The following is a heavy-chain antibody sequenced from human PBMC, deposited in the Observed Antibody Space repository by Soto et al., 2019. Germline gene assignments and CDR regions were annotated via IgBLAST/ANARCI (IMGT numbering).Heavy chain of an antibody. V-gene: IGHV4-34*01. CDR3: ARIPGSATYYYYYGMDV. CDR2: INHSGST. CDR1: GGSFSGYY. D-gene: IGHD2-21*01. Sequence: SETLSLTCAVYGGSFSGYYWSWIRQPPGKGLEWIGEINHSGSTNYNPSLKSRVTISVDTSKNQFSLKLSSVTAADTAVYYCARIPGSATYYYYYGMDVWGQGTTVTVSS. J-gene: IGHJ6*02.